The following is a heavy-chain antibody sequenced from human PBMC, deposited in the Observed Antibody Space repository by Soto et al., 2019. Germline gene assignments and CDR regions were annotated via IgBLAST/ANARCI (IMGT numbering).Heavy chain of an antibody. J-gene: IGHJ4*02. D-gene: IGHD3-22*01. CDR3: ASFYDSSGYYYVAYFDY. CDR1: GFTFSSYA. V-gene: IGHV3-23*01. CDR2: ISGSGSST. Sequence: GGSLRLSCAASGFTFSSYAMSWVRQAPGKGLEWVSAISGSGSSTYYADSVKGRFTISRDNSKNTLYLQMNSLRAEDTAVYYCASFYDSSGYYYVAYFDYWGQGTLVTVSS.